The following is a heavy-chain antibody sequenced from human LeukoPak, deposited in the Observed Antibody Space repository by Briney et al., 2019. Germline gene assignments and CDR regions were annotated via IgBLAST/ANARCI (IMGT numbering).Heavy chain of an antibody. CDR3: ARRWGVQWYYYDSSGYYPFDY. Sequence: GASVKVSCKASGGTFISYAISWVRQAPGQGLEWMGGIIPIFGTANYAQKFQGRVTITADESTSTAYMELSSLRSEDTAVYYCARRWGVQWYYYDSSGYYPFDYWGQGTLVTVSS. CDR1: GGTFISYA. V-gene: IGHV1-69*13. J-gene: IGHJ4*02. D-gene: IGHD3-22*01. CDR2: IIPIFGTA.